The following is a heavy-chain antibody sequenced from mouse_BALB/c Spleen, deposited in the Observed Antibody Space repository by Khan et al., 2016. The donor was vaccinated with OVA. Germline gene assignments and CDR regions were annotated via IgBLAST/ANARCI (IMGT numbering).Heavy chain of an antibody. J-gene: IGHJ2*01. CDR1: GYTFTSYW. Sequence: QVQLQQPGAELVKAGASVKMSCKASGYTFTSYWMHWVKQRPGQGLEWFAETNPTNGRTYYNEKFKSKATLTVDKSSSTAYMLLSGPTFEDSAVYYCARIKKIVATYFDYWAKAPLSQSPQ. CDR3: ARIKKIVATYFDY. V-gene: IGHV1S81*02. D-gene: IGHD1-1*01. CDR2: TNPTNGRT.